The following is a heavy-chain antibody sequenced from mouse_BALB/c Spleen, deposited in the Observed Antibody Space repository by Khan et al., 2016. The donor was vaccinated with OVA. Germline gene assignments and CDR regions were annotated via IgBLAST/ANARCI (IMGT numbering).Heavy chain of an antibody. D-gene: IGHD1-2*01. V-gene: IGHV3-1*02. Sequence: EVQLVESGPGLVKPSQSLSLTCTVTGYSITSGYGWNWIRQFPGNNLEWMGYIRYSGSINYNPSLKSRTFITRDTSKNQFFLQLNSVTTEDTATYYCARTARIKYWGQGTTLTVSS. CDR1: GYSITSGYG. CDR3: ARTARIKY. CDR2: IRYSGSI. J-gene: IGHJ2*01.